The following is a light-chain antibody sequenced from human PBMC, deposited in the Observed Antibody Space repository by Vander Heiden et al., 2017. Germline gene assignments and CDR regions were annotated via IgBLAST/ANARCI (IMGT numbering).Light chain of an antibody. V-gene: IGKV1-5*03. J-gene: IGKJ1*01. Sequence: DIQLTPSPSTLSASVGDRVTITCRASQSISSWLAWYQQKPGTAPNLLIYKASTLESGVPSRFSGNGSGTEFTLTISSLQPDDFATYYCQHYKNYAWTFGQGTKVEIK. CDR1: QSISSW. CDR3: QHYKNYAWT. CDR2: KAS.